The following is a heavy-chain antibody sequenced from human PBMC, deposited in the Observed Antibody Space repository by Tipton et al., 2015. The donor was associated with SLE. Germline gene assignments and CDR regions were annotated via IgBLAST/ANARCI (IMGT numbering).Heavy chain of an antibody. CDR2: IYYSGST. CDR3: ARDRGGSGSNPFDY. J-gene: IGHJ4*02. CDR1: GGSISSYY. D-gene: IGHD3-16*01. Sequence: TLSLTCTVSGGSISSYYWSWIRQPPGKGLEWIGYIYYSGSTNYNPSLKSRVTISVDTSKNQFSLKVSSVTAADTAVYFCARDRGGSGSNPFDYWGQGTLVTVSS. V-gene: IGHV4-59*12.